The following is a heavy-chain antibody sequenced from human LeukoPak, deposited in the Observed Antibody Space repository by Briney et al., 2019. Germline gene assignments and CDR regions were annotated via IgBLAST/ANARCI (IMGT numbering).Heavy chain of an antibody. V-gene: IGHV3-33*01. J-gene: IGHJ4*02. Sequence: GGSLRLSCAASGFTFSSYGMHWVRQAPGKGLEWVAVIWYDGSNKYYADSVKGRFTISRDNSRNTLYLQMNSLRAEDTAVYYCARELETMVRGVISRHFDYWGQGTLVTVSS. D-gene: IGHD3-10*01. CDR3: ARELETMVRGVISRHFDY. CDR2: IWYDGSNK. CDR1: GFTFSSYG.